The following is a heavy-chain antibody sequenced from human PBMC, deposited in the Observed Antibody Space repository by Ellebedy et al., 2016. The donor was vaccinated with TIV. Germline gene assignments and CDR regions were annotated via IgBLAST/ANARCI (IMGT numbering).Heavy chain of an antibody. J-gene: IGHJ6*02. V-gene: IGHV3-13*01. CDR3: ARDLPSGWYVLYYYYGMDV. CDR2: ITSAGDT. Sequence: GESLKISCAASGFTFSSHDMHWVRQPTGKGLEWVSGITSAGDTYYLGSVKGRFIISRDSAKNSLYLQMNSLRAEDTAVYYCARDLPSGWYVLYYYYGMDVWGQGTTVTVSS. CDR1: GFTFSSHD. D-gene: IGHD6-19*01.